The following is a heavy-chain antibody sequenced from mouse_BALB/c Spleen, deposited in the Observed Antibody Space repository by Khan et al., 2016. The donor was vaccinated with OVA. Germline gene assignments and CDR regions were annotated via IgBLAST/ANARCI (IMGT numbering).Heavy chain of an antibody. Sequence: EVELVESGGGLVQPGGSRKLSCAASGFTFSGFGMHWVRQAPEKGLEWVAYISSGSKTTYYADTVKGRFNISRDNPKNTLFLQMTSLRSEDTAMYFCARTGYYYFDYWGQGTSVTVSS. V-gene: IGHV5-17*02. CDR2: ISSGSKTT. J-gene: IGHJ4*01. CDR3: ARTGYYYFDY. CDR1: GFTFSGFG. D-gene: IGHD2-3*01.